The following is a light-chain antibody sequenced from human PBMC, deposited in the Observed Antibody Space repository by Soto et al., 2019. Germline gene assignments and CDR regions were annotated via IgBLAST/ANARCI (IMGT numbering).Light chain of an antibody. V-gene: IGLV2-14*01. CDR2: DVS. J-gene: IGLJ1*01. CDR1: SSDVGGGDNY. CDR3: SSFTTTSTYV. Sequence: FSLTPPASLSGATGQSIGISRPGTSSDVGGGDNYVSWYQQHPGKAPKLIIYDVSNRPSGVSNRFSGSKSGTTASLTISGLQAEDEADYYCSSFTTTSTYVFGTGTKVTVL.